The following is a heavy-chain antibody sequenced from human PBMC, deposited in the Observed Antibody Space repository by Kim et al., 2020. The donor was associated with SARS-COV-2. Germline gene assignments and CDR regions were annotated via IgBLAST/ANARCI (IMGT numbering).Heavy chain of an antibody. Sequence: GGSLRLSCVASGFTFDDYGMSWVRQGPGKRLEWVSGINWNGDSRGYADSVKGRFTISRDNAKNSLYLQMNSLRAEDTALYHCARGDRGGSCCYDAFNIWGQGTLVSVSS. D-gene: IGHD2-15*01. CDR2: INWNGDSR. V-gene: IGHV3-20*01. CDR1: GFTFDDYG. CDR3: ARGDRGGSCCYDAFNI. J-gene: IGHJ3*02.